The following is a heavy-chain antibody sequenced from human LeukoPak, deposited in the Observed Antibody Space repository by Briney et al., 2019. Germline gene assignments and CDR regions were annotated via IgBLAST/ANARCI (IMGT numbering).Heavy chain of an antibody. J-gene: IGHJ5*02. Sequence: SETLSLTCTVSGGSISSSSYYWGWIRQSPWKGLEWIGSIYYSGSTYYIPSLQSRVTISVDTSKNQFSLKLSSVTAADTAVYYCARGSSSGWYGGWFDPWGQGTLVTVSS. V-gene: IGHV4-39*01. CDR2: IYYSGST. CDR1: GGSISSSSYY. CDR3: ARGSSSGWYGGWFDP. D-gene: IGHD6-19*01.